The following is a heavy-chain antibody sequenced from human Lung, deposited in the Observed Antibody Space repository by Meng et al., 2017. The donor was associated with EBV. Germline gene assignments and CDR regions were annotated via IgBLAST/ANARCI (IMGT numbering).Heavy chain of an antibody. V-gene: IGHV4-4*02. CDR1: GGSISSSNW. CDR2: VHHSGTT. CDR3: ARSSVPMGRPPGY. Sequence: QVQLKESGPGLGKPSGTLSLTCTGSGGSISSSNWWSWVRQPPGKGLEWIGEVHHSGTTNHNPSLKSRVTMSVDKSKNQFSLNLTSVTAADTAVYYCARSSVPMGRPPGYWGQGTLVTVSS. D-gene: IGHD3-10*01. J-gene: IGHJ4*02.